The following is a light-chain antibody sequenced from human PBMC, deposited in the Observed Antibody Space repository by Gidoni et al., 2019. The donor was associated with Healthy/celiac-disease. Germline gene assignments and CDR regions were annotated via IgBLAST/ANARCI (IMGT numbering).Light chain of an antibody. CDR2: GAS. J-gene: IGKJ4*01. CDR1: QSVSSN. CDR3: QQYNNWPLT. Sequence: EIVMTQFPATLSVSPGDRATLPCRASQSVSSNLAWYQQKPGQAPRLLIYGASTRATGIPARFSGSGSGTEFTLTISSLQSEDFAVYYCQQYNNWPLTFGGGTKVEIK. V-gene: IGKV3-15*01.